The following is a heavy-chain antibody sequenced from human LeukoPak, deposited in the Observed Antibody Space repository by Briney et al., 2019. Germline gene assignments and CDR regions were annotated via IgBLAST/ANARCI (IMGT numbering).Heavy chain of an antibody. D-gene: IGHD2-15*01. J-gene: IGHJ4*02. V-gene: IGHV3-21*01. CDR1: GFTFSSHS. CDR3: ARDTWDIVVVVAASDYFDY. Sequence: GGSLRLSCAASGFTFSSHSMNWVRQAPGKGLEWVSSITSGGTYIYYADSVKGRFTISRDNAKNSLYLQMNSLRAEDTAVYYCARDTWDIVVVVAASDYFDYWGQGTLVTVSS. CDR2: ITSGGTYI.